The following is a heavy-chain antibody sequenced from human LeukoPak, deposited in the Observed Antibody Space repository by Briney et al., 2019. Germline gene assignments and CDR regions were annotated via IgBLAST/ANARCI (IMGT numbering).Heavy chain of an antibody. V-gene: IGHV3-43*02. D-gene: IGHD2/OR15-2a*01. CDR2: IKADGSGT. Sequence: GGSLRLSCAASGFTIGPYAMYWVRQGPGRGLEWVSVIKADGSGTFYADSVRGRFTTSRDNSKNSLYLQMNSLASEDTALYYCATWAFYHNLDVWGQGTTVIVSS. CDR3: ATWAFYHNLDV. CDR1: GFTIGPYA. J-gene: IGHJ6*02.